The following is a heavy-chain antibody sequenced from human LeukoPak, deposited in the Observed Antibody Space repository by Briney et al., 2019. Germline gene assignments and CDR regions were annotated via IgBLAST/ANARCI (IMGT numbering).Heavy chain of an antibody. V-gene: IGHV3-66*02. CDR3: ARQAAAGLDY. J-gene: IGHJ4*02. Sequence: SGGSLRLSCATSGFTVDNTYMSWVRQAPGKGLEWVSVVYSGGRTFYADSVKGRFIISRDNSKNIVYLQMNSLRADDTAMYYCARQAAAGLDYWGQGTLVIVSS. CDR1: GFTVDNTY. CDR2: VYSGGRT. D-gene: IGHD6-13*01.